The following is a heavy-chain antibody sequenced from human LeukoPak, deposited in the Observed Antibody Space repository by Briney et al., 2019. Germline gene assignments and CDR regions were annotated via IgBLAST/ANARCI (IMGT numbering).Heavy chain of an antibody. CDR3: ARDGVRWELPSAFDI. Sequence: ASVKVSCKASGYTFTSYGISWVRQAPGQGLEWMGWISAYTGNTNYAQNLQGRVTMTTDTSTSTAYMELRSLRSDDTAVYFCARDGVRWELPSAFDIWGQGTMVTVSP. J-gene: IGHJ3*02. V-gene: IGHV1-18*01. CDR2: ISAYTGNT. D-gene: IGHD1-26*01. CDR1: GYTFTSYG.